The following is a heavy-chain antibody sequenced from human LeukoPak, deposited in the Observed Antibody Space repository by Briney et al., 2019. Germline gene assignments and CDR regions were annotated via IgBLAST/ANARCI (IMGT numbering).Heavy chain of an antibody. Sequence: GGSLRLSCAASGLTFSSYSMNWVRQAPGEGLEWVSSISSSSSYIYYADSVKGRFTISRDNAKNSLYLQMNSLRAEDTAVYYCARPAGSSGWYWWGQGTLVTVSS. J-gene: IGHJ4*02. CDR3: ARPAGSSGWYW. CDR1: GLTFSSYS. CDR2: ISSSSSYI. V-gene: IGHV3-21*01. D-gene: IGHD6-19*01.